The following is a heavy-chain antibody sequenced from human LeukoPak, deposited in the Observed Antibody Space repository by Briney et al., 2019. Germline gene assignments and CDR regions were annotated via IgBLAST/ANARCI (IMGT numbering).Heavy chain of an antibody. J-gene: IGHJ4*02. CDR3: AKVGAWELQRVFEH. CDR1: GFTFGDYW. V-gene: IGHV3-7*01. D-gene: IGHD1-26*01. Sequence: PGGSLRLSCAASGFTFGDYWMTWVRQVPGKGLEWVANVGRDGSEKNYVDSVKGRFTISRDNAKKSLYLEMNSLRVGDTALYYCAKVGAWELQRVFEHWGQGTLVTVSS. CDR2: VGRDGSEK.